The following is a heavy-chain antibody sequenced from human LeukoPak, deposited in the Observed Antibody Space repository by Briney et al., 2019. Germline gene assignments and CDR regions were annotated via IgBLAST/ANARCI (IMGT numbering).Heavy chain of an antibody. V-gene: IGHV3-21*01. D-gene: IGHD1-26*01. CDR1: GFTFSSYN. CDR2: ITSGSSHI. CDR3: ARDACSGSDGADYYYYMDV. J-gene: IGHJ6*03. Sequence: KPGGSLRLSCAASGFTFSSYNMNWVRQTPGQGLEWVSSITSGSSHIYYADSVKGRFTISRDNAKSSLYLQMNSLRSEDTAVYYCARDACSGSDGADYYYYMDVWGKGTTVTISS.